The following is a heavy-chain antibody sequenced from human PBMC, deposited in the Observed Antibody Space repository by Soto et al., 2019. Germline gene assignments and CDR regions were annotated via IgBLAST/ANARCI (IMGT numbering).Heavy chain of an antibody. CDR2: ISSSGDAI. Sequence: EVQLVESGGDLVQPGGSLRLSCAASGFIFSDYTMTWVRQAPGRGLEFVSHISSSGDAIFYAESVKGRFTVSRDNAKNSLYLQMNSLRDDDTAVYFCARDHGGSTWFVGVYYFFGMVVWGQGTAVTVSS. CDR1: GFIFSDYT. D-gene: IGHD6-13*01. J-gene: IGHJ6*02. V-gene: IGHV3-48*02. CDR3: ARDHGGSTWFVGVYYFFGMVV.